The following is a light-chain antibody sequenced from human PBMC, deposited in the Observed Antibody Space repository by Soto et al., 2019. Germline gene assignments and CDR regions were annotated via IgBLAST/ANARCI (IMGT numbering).Light chain of an antibody. V-gene: IGKV3-20*01. J-gene: IGKJ4*01. CDR1: QSISSSY. CDR2: GTS. CDR3: EYYGTSIT. Sequence: EITLTQSPHTLSLSPGERASLSCRTSQSISSSYFAWYQQKPGQAPRLLIHGTSNRATGIPDRFSGSGSGTDFTLTFSRLEPEDFAVYYCEYYGTSITFGGGTKVEIK.